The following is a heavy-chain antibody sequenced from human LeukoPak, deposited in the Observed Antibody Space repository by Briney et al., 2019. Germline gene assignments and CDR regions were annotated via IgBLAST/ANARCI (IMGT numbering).Heavy chain of an antibody. CDR1: GFTFSSYE. D-gene: IGHD4-23*01. V-gene: IGHV3-48*03. CDR2: ISSSGSTI. Sequence: GGSLRLSCAASGFTFSSYEMNWVRQAPGKGLEWVSYISSSGSTIYYADSVKGRFTISRDNAKNSLYLQMNSLRAEDTAVYYCARGMTTVVSPLDYWGQGTLVTVSS. CDR3: ARGMTTVVSPLDY. J-gene: IGHJ4*02.